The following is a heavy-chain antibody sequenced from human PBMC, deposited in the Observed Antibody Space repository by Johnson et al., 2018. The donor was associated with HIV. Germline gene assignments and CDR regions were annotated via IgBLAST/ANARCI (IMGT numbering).Heavy chain of an antibody. V-gene: IGHV3-30*04. Sequence: QVHLVESGGGVVQPGGSLRLSCAASGFTFSSYAMHWVRQAPGKGLEWVAVISYDGSDKYYADSVKGRFTISRDNSKNTLYLQMNSLRTEDTAVYYCARLAFDIWGQGTMVTVSS. CDR1: GFTFSSYA. CDR2: ISYDGSDK. CDR3: ARLAFDI. J-gene: IGHJ3*02.